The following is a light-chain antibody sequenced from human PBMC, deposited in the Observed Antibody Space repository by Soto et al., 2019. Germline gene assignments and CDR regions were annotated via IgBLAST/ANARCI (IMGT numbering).Light chain of an antibody. CDR3: QAWDSSTAGVV. Sequence: ELTQPPSVSVSPGQTASITCSGDKLGDKYACWYQQKPGQSPVLVIYQDSKRPSGIPERFSGSNSGNTATLTISGTQAMDEADYYCQAWDSSTAGVVFGGGTKVTVL. CDR1: KLGDKY. CDR2: QDS. J-gene: IGLJ2*01. V-gene: IGLV3-1*01.